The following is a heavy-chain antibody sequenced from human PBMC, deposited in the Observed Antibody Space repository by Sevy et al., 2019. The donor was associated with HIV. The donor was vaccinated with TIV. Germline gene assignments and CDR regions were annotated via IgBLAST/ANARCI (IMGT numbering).Heavy chain of an antibody. V-gene: IGHV4-59*01. Sequence: SETQSLTCTVSGGSFSSYYWSWIRQSPGKGLEWIGYIYYNGTTNSSPSLRRRVTISPHTSKSQFSLKLKSVTAADTAVYYCARGKVLFDYWGQGTLVTVSS. CDR1: GGSFSSYY. CDR3: ARGKVLFDY. D-gene: IGHD1-20*01. J-gene: IGHJ4*02. CDR2: IYYNGTT.